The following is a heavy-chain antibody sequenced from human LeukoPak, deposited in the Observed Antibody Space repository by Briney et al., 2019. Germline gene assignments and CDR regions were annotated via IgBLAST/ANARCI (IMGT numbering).Heavy chain of an antibody. CDR2: ISYDGINT. Sequence: PGGSLRLSCAASGFTFSTYSMHWVRQAPGKGLEWMTIISYDGINTYYTDSVKGRFTISRDNSKNTLYLQMNSLRVEDTAVYFCAARKVRGVWFYLDYWGQGTLVTVSS. J-gene: IGHJ4*02. CDR1: GFTFSTYS. CDR3: AARKVRGVWFYLDY. D-gene: IGHD3-10*01. V-gene: IGHV3-30-3*01.